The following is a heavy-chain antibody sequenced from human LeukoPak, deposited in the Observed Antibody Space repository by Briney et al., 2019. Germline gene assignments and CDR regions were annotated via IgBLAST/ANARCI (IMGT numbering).Heavy chain of an antibody. J-gene: IGHJ4*02. Sequence: EASVKVSCTASGYRFISNYIQWVRQAPGLGPEWMGWMHPGNGNTRYAEKFQGRVTMTRDTSINTAYMDLSSLRSDDTAVYYCAREGSYCVGGDCYTFDFWGQGTLITVSS. CDR3: AREGSYCVGGDCYTFDF. V-gene: IGHV1-2*02. CDR1: GYRFISNY. CDR2: MHPGNGNT. D-gene: IGHD2-21*02.